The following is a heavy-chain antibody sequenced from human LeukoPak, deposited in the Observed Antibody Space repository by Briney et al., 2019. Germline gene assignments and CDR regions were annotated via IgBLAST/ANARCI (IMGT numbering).Heavy chain of an antibody. Sequence: SVKVSCKASGGTFSSYAISWVRQAPGQGLEWTGRIIPILAIANYAQKFQGRVTITADKSTSTAYMELSSLTSADTAIYYCARDERDGYSLRYWGQGTLVTVSS. J-gene: IGHJ4*02. CDR1: GGTFSSYA. D-gene: IGHD5-24*01. V-gene: IGHV1-69*04. CDR2: IIPILAIA. CDR3: ARDERDGYSLRY.